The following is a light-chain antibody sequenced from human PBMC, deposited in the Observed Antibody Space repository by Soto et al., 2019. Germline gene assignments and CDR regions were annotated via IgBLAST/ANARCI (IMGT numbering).Light chain of an antibody. V-gene: IGLV1-44*01. Sequence: QSVLTQPPSASGTPGQRVTISCSGSSSNIGSNTVNWYQQLPGTAPKLLIYTTNQRPSGVPDQFSGSKSGTSASLAISGLQSEDEADYYCAAWDDSLNGLVFGGGTKVTVL. J-gene: IGLJ2*01. CDR3: AAWDDSLNGLV. CDR2: TTN. CDR1: SSNIGSNT.